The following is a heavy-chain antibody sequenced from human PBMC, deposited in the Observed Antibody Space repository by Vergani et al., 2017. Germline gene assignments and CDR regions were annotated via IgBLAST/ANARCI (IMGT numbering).Heavy chain of an antibody. CDR2: VSSSGGDI. D-gene: IGHD2-2*01. V-gene: IGHV3-23*01. CDR3: ARAYCSSTSCHPYYYGMDV. Sequence: EVQLLESGGGLVQPGGSLRLSCAASGFTFSSYAMTWVRQAPGKGLEWVSSVSSSGGDINYADSVKGRFTTSRDNSKNTLYLQMNSLRAEDTAVYYCARAYCSSTSCHPYYYGMDVWGQGTTVTVSS. J-gene: IGHJ6*02. CDR1: GFTFSSYA.